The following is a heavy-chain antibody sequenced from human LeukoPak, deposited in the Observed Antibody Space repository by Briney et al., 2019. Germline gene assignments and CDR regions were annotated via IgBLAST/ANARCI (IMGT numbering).Heavy chain of an antibody. J-gene: IGHJ4*02. CDR3: VSGGRWLYLGDY. V-gene: IGHV3-48*03. CDR1: GFTFSGYE. Sequence: PGGPLRLSCIVSGFTFSGYEMSWVRQAPGKGLEWVSCISSSGGSPYYADSVEGRFTISRDNAKNSLFLQINSLRVEDTAIYYCVSGGRWLYLGDYWGQGTLVTVSS. D-gene: IGHD5-24*01. CDR2: ISSSGGSP.